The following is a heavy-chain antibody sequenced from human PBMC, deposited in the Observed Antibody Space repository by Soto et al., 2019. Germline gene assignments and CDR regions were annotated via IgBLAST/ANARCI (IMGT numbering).Heavy chain of an antibody. CDR1: GFTFSTYA. Sequence: VGSLRLSCAASGFTFSTYAMSWVRQAPGKGLEWVSTISGSGDTTYYVDSVKGRFTVSRDNSRNTLYLQVNSLRAEDTAVYYCAKDQTDVTLFDYWGQGTLVTVSS. CDR3: AKDQTDVTLFDY. V-gene: IGHV3-23*01. J-gene: IGHJ4*02. D-gene: IGHD2-21*02. CDR2: ISGSGDTT.